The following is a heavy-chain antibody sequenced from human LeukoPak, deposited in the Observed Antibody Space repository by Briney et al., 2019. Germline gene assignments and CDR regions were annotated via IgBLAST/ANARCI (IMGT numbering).Heavy chain of an antibody. CDR1: GYTFTTYW. Sequence: GESLKISCKGSGYTFTTYWIGWVRQMPGKGLECMGIIYPGNSDTRHSPSFQGQVTISADKSISTAYLQWSSLKASDTAIYYCARRLSADASDIWGQGTMVTVSS. J-gene: IGHJ3*02. CDR2: IYPGNSDT. V-gene: IGHV5-51*01. CDR3: ARRLSADASDI. D-gene: IGHD2-2*01.